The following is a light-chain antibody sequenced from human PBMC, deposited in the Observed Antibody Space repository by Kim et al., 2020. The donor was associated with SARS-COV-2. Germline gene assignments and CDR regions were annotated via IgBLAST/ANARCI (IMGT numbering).Light chain of an antibody. CDR3: QQYHRYPLT. J-gene: IGKJ4*01. CDR1: PGISNY. Sequence: AFVGGQVPITCRASPGISNYLARVTPKPGKAPKSLMYGSSSLQSWVPSKFSGSGSGTDFTLTLSSLQPEDFATYYCQQYHRYPLTFGGGTKLEI. V-gene: IGKV1-16*02. CDR2: GSS.